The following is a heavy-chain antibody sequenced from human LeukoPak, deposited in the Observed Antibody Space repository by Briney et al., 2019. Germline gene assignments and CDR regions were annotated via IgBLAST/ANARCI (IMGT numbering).Heavy chain of an antibody. CDR1: GYTFTSYD. CDR2: MNPNSGNT. V-gene: IGHV1-8*01. J-gene: IGHJ5*02. CDR3: ARGLIETQALVIKSVLLWFGELSP. Sequence: ASVKVSCKASGYTFTSYDINWVRQVTGQGLEWMGWMNPNSGNTGYAQKFQGRVTMTRNTSISTAYMELSSLRSEDTAVYYCARGLIETQALVIKSVLLWFGELSPRGQGTLVTVSS. D-gene: IGHD3-10*01.